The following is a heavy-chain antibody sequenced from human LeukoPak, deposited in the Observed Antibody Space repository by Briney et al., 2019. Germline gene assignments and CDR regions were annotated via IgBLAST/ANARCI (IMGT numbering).Heavy chain of an antibody. CDR1: RYIFINYY. Sequence: SVKVSCKASRYIFINYYMHWVRQAPGQGLEWMGWINPNSGDTSFAQKFKGRVSMTSDTSISTANMELGRLTSDDTAMYYCARDSGSSGWYPYFGYWGQGTLVTVSS. V-gene: IGHV1-2*02. CDR2: INPNSGDT. J-gene: IGHJ4*02. D-gene: IGHD6-19*01. CDR3: ARDSGSSGWYPYFGY.